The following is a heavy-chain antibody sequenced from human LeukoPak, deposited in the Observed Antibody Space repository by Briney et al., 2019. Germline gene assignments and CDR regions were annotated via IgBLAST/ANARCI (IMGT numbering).Heavy chain of an antibody. D-gene: IGHD2-2*01. J-gene: IGHJ4*02. Sequence: GGSLRLSCAASGFTFSSYSMNWVRQAPGKGLEWVSYISTSSSTIYYADSVKGRFTISRDNAKNSLYLQMTSLRAEDTAVYYCARPYCSSTSCQPDYFDYWGQGTLVTVSS. CDR3: ARPYCSSTSCQPDYFDY. V-gene: IGHV3-48*01. CDR1: GFTFSSYS. CDR2: ISTSSSTI.